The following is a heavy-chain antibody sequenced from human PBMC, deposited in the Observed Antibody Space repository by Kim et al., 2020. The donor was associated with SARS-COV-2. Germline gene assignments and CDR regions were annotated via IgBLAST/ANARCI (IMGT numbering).Heavy chain of an antibody. V-gene: IGHV1-58*01. D-gene: IGHD1-26*01. CDR3: AADGPSLSGLGYFDY. Sequence: SVKVSCKASGFTFTSSAVQWVRQARGQRLEWIGWIVVGSGNTNYAQKFQERVTITRDMSTSTAYMELSSLRSEDTAVYYCAADGPSLSGLGYFDYWGQGTLVTVSS. CDR2: IVVGSGNT. CDR1: GFTFTSSA. J-gene: IGHJ4*02.